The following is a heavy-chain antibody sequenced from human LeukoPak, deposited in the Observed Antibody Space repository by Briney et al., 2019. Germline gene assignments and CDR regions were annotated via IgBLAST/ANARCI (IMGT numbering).Heavy chain of an antibody. CDR1: GYSLSELT. CDR2: FDPEEGDT. Sequence: ASVKVSCKVSGYSLSELTMHWVRQAPGKGLEWMGGFDPEEGDTIYAQKFQGGLTMTEDTSADTAYMELTSLRSEDTALYYCTTRRGSIAVAAHYFHSWGQGTLVTVST. D-gene: IGHD6-19*01. V-gene: IGHV1-24*01. J-gene: IGHJ4*02. CDR3: TTRRGSIAVAAHYFHS.